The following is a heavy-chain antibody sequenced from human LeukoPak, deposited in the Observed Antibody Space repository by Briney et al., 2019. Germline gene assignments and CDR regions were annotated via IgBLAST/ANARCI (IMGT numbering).Heavy chain of an antibody. CDR1: GFSFSSYS. Sequence: GGSLRLSCAASGFSFSSYSMNWVRQAPGKGLEWVSFIYSDNTHYSDSVKGRFTISRDNSKNTLYLQMNSLRADDTAVYYCARDVGITVADSFDPWGQGTLVTVSS. CDR3: ARDVGITVADSFDP. V-gene: IGHV3-53*01. CDR2: IYSDNT. D-gene: IGHD6-13*01. J-gene: IGHJ5*02.